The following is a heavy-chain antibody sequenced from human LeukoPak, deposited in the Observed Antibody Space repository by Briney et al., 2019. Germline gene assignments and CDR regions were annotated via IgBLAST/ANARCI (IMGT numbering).Heavy chain of an antibody. CDR2: INHSGTT. J-gene: IGHJ4*02. Sequence: SETLSLMCVVYGGSFSDHHWTWIRQSPGKGLEWIGEINHSGTTNYHPSLKSRVTISMDSSKNQFSLKLTSVTFADTAVYYCARGRVAPDYWSQGTLVTVSS. CDR1: GGSFSDHH. D-gene: IGHD5-12*01. CDR3: ARGRVAPDY. V-gene: IGHV4-34*01.